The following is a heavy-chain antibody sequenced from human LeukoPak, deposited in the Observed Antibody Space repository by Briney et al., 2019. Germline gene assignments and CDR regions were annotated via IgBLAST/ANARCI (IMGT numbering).Heavy chain of an antibody. CDR3: ARLLYDRSGYYYFDY. V-gene: IGHV4-39*01. CDR2: IYYTGRT. J-gene: IGHJ4*02. Sequence: KPSETLSLTCTVSGGSISTNNYYWGWIRRPPGKGLEWIGTIYYTGRTYDNPSLKSRVTVSVDTSKNQFSLKLSSVTAADTAVYYCARLLYDRSGYYYFDYWGQGTLVTVSS. D-gene: IGHD3-22*01. CDR1: GGSISTNNYY.